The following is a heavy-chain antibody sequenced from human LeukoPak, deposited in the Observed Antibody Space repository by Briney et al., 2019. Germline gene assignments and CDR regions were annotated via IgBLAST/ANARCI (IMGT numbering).Heavy chain of an antibody. Sequence: GGSLRLSCAASGFTFSSYWMSWVRQAPGKGLEWVANIKQDGSEKYYVDSVKGRFTIARDNAKNSLYLQMNSLRAEDTAVYYCARSVDTAMAYYYYYMDVWGKGATVTVSS. CDR3: ARSVDTAMAYYYYYMDV. CDR2: IKQDGSEK. CDR1: GFTFSSYW. J-gene: IGHJ6*03. V-gene: IGHV3-7*01. D-gene: IGHD5-18*01.